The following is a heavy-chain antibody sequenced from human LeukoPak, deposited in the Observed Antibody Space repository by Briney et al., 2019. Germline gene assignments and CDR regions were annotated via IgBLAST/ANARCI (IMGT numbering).Heavy chain of an antibody. D-gene: IGHD6-19*01. Sequence: GGSLRLSCAASGFTFDAYGMSWVRQAPGKGLEWVSGINWNGGSTGYADSVKGRLTISRDNSTHSLYLQMNSLRAEDTALYYCAREVSSGWRNYYFDYWGQGTLVTVSS. J-gene: IGHJ4*02. CDR3: AREVSSGWRNYYFDY. CDR1: GFTFDAYG. CDR2: INWNGGST. V-gene: IGHV3-20*04.